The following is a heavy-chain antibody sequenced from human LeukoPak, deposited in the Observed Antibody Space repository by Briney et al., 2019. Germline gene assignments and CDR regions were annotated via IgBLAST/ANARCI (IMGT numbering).Heavy chain of an antibody. CDR3: ARVSSTSWDDWFDP. D-gene: IGHD2-2*01. CDR1: GFTFSSYS. CDR2: ISSSSSYI. Sequence: KTGGSLRLSCAASGFTFSSYSMNWVRQAPGKGLEWVSSISSSSSYIHYADSVKGRFTISRDNAKNSLYLQMNSLRAEDTAVYYCARVSSTSWDDWFDPWGQGTLVTVSS. J-gene: IGHJ5*02. V-gene: IGHV3-21*01.